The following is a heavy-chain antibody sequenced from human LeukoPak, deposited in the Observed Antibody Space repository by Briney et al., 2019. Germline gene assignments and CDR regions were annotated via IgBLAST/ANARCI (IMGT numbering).Heavy chain of an antibody. CDR3: ARVLHNRNYDGSAYYGY. V-gene: IGHV3-48*03. CDR1: GFTFSSYE. Sequence: GGSLRLSCAASGFTFSSYEMNWVRQAPGKGLEWVSYISSSGSTIYYADSVKGRFTISRDNAKNSLYLQMNSLRAEDTAVYYCARVLHNRNYDGSAYYGYWGQGTLVTVSS. CDR2: ISSSGSTI. D-gene: IGHD3-22*01. J-gene: IGHJ4*02.